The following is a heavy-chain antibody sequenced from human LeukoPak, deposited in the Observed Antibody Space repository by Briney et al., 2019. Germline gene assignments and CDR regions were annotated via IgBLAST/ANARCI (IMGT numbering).Heavy chain of an antibody. CDR1: GGTFSSYA. CDR3: ARDQTPPHYDFWSGYYGRQSYYYGMDV. CDR2: IIPIFGTA. V-gene: IGHV1-69*13. D-gene: IGHD3-3*01. J-gene: IGHJ6*02. Sequence: GASVKVSCKASGGTFSSYAISWVRQAPGQGLEWMGGIIPIFGTANYAQRFQGRVTITADESTSTAYMELSSLRSEDTAVYYCARDQTPPHYDFWSGYYGRQSYYYGMDVWGQGTTVTVSS.